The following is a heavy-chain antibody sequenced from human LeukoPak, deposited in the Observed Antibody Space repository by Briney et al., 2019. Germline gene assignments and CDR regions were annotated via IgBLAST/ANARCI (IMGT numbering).Heavy chain of an antibody. CDR3: ASDSPGCDSGSYFAY. CDR1: GLTFSTYW. D-gene: IGHD3-22*01. Sequence: QPGGSLRLSCAASGLTFSTYWMSWVRQAPGQGLEWVANVKHDGSEKYYVDSVKGRFTISRDNAKNSLYLQMNSLRDEDTAVYYCASDSPGCDSGSYFAYWGQGTLVTVSS. J-gene: IGHJ4*02. V-gene: IGHV3-7*03. CDR2: VKHDGSEK.